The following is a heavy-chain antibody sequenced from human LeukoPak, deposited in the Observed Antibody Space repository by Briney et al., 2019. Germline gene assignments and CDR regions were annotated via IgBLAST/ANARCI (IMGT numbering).Heavy chain of an antibody. Sequence: RGRSLRLSCAASGFTFDDYAMHWGRHAPGKGLERVSGINWNGGDTDYADSVKGRFTISRDNAKNSMYLQMNSLRAKDTALYYCAKSSGAVRHFYYFYMDVWGKGTTVTVSS. CDR1: GFTFDDYA. V-gene: IGHV3-20*04. J-gene: IGHJ6*03. CDR2: INWNGGDT. D-gene: IGHD2-15*01. CDR3: AKSSGAVRHFYYFYMDV.